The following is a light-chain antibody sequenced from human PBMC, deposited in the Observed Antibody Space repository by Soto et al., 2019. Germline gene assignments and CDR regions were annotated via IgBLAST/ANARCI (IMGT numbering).Light chain of an antibody. CDR1: SSNIGSNY. CDR3: AAWDDSLSGRGV. CDR2: RNN. Sequence: QSLLTQPPSASGTPGQRVTISCSGSSSNIGSNYVYWYQQLPGTAPKLLIYRNNQRPSGVPDRFSGSKSGTSASLAISGLRSEDEADYYCAAWDDSLSGRGVFGTGTKLTVL. J-gene: IGLJ1*01. V-gene: IGLV1-47*01.